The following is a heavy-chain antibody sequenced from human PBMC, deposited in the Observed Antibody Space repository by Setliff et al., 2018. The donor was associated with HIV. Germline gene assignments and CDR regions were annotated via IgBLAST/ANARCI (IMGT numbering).Heavy chain of an antibody. CDR2: INPSGGSA. V-gene: IGHV1-46*01. Sequence: ASVKVFCKASGYSFTRNHIHWVRQAPGQGLEWMGIINPSGGSAAYAEKFRGRVTMTSDTSTNTVYMELRCQRSEETAVFYCARAGGAGSGYYSSDYWGQGTLVTVSS. D-gene: IGHD3-22*01. J-gene: IGHJ4*02. CDR1: GYSFTRNH. CDR3: ARAGGAGSGYYSSDY.